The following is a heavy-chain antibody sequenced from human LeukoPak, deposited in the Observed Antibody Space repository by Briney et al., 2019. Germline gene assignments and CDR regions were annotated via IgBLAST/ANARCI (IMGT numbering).Heavy chain of an antibody. CDR3: ARTPQYSSGRQAPNWFDP. V-gene: IGHV1-18*01. Sequence: ASVKVSCKTSGYSFTNYGITWVRQAPGQGLEWMGWISAYNGNTNYAQKLQGRVTMTTDTSTSTAYMELRSLRSDDTAVYYCARTPQYSSGRQAPNWFDPWGQGTLVTVSS. D-gene: IGHD6-19*01. CDR2: ISAYNGNT. J-gene: IGHJ5*02. CDR1: GYSFTNYG.